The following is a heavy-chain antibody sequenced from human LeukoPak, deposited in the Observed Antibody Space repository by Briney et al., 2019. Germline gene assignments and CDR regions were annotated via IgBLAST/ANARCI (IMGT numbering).Heavy chain of an antibody. D-gene: IGHD3-10*01. J-gene: IGHJ4*02. CDR2: IIPIFGTA. CDR3: ARDFGYSVRNYYGSGSYYYFDY. V-gene: IGHV1-69*06. CDR1: GGTFSSYA. Sequence: GSSVKVSCKASGGTFSSYAISWVRQAPGQGLEWMGGIIPIFGTANYAQKFQGRVTITADKSTSTAYMELSRLRSDDTAVYYCARDFGYSVRNYYGSGSYYYFDYWGQGTLVTVSS.